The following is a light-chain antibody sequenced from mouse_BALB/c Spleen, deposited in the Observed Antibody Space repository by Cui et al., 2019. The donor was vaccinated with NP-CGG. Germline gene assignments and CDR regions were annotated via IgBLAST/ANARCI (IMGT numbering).Light chain of an antibody. CDR1: TGAFKTSNY. Sequence: QAGVTQESALPTSPGETVTLTCRSSTGAFKTSNYANWVQEKPDHLFTGLIGGTNNRAPGIPARFSGSLIGDKAALTITGAQTEDEAIYFCALWYSNHWVFGGGSKLTVL. CDR2: GTN. V-gene: IGLV1*01. CDR3: ALWYSNHWV. J-gene: IGLJ1*01.